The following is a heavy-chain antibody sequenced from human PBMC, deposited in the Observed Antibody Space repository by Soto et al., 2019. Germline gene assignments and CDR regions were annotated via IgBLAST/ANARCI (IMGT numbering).Heavy chain of an antibody. V-gene: IGHV3-23*01. D-gene: IGHD5-18*01. Sequence: PWCSLRLSCASSGFTFISFALSWVRQAPGKGLEWVSAISGSGDGTDYADSVKGRFTISRDNSKNTLYLQMNSLRAEDTAVYYCAGPGYSSQDYWGQGALVTVS. J-gene: IGHJ4*02. CDR3: AGPGYSSQDY. CDR2: ISGSGDGT. CDR1: GFTFISFA.